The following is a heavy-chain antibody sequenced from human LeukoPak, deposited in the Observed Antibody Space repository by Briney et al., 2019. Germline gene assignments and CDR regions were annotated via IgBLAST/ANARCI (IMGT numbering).Heavy chain of an antibody. V-gene: IGHV3-30*03. J-gene: IGHJ4*02. D-gene: IGHD3-10*01. Sequence: GRSLRLSCAASGFIFDTHGMHWVRQTPGKGLQWVAIISYDGDDKYYADSVKGRFTISRDNSKTALYLQMNSLRTEDTGVYYCVASSGSYHYWGQGTLVTVTS. CDR3: VASSGSYHY. CDR1: GFIFDTHG. CDR2: ISYDGDDK.